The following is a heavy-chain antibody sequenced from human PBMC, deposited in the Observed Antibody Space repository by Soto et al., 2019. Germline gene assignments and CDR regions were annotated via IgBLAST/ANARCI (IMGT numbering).Heavy chain of an antibody. V-gene: IGHV3-23*01. CDR1: GFTFSSHA. D-gene: IGHD3-10*01. CDR3: ARGGSGGSGSYYIGGRYYYMDV. Sequence: PGGSLRLSCAVSGFTFSSHAMSWVRQAPGKGLECVSSITGSGDSTYYADSVKGRFTISRDKSKSTLYLQMNSLRAEDTAVYYCARGGSGGSGSYYIGGRYYYMDVWGKGTTVTVSS. CDR2: ITGSGDST. J-gene: IGHJ6*03.